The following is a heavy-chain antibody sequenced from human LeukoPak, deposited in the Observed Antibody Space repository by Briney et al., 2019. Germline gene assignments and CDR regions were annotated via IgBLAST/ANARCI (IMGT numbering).Heavy chain of an antibody. J-gene: IGHJ4*02. CDR1: GFTFSSYA. V-gene: IGHV3-7*01. CDR3: ARVRCSSNSCFPDY. D-gene: IGHD2-2*01. Sequence: GGSLRLSCAASGFTFSSYAMSSVRQAPGKGLEWVANIKQDGSDKYYVDSVKGRFTISRDNAKNSLFLQMNSLRAEDTAVYYCARVRCSSNSCFPDYWGQGTLVTVSS. CDR2: IKQDGSDK.